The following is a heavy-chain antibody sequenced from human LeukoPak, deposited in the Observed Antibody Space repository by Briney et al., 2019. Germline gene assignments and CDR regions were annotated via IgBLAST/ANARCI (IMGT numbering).Heavy chain of an antibody. Sequence: ETLSLTCTVSGGSISSYYWSWIRQPPGKGLEWIGYVYYSGSTNYNPSLKSRVTISVDTSKNQFSLKLSSVTAADTAVYYCARQVGTYYYYGMDVWGQGTTVTVSS. CDR3: ARQVGTYYYYGMDV. V-gene: IGHV4-59*08. CDR1: GGSISSYY. D-gene: IGHD1-14*01. J-gene: IGHJ6*02. CDR2: VYYSGST.